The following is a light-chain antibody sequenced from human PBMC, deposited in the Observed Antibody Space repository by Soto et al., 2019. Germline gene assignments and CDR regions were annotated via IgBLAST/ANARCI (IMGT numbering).Light chain of an antibody. J-gene: IGKJ4*01. CDR3: RKYNTH. CDR1: QSIRNY. CDR2: KAS. V-gene: IGKV1-5*03. Sequence: DRQMTQSPSTLSASVGDRVTITCRASQSIRNYRALYQQKPGKAPKLLIYKASTLERGVPSRFSGSRSGTEFTLTISTLQPDDFATYYCRKYNTHFGARTKVE.